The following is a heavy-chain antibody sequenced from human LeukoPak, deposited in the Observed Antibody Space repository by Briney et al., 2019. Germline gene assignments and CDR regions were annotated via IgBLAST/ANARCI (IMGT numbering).Heavy chain of an antibody. CDR2: ISYSGST. D-gene: IGHD3-3*01. CDR3: ARHSGSIPIFGVITQFDY. J-gene: IGHJ4*02. CDR1: GGSISSYY. V-gene: IGHV4-59*08. Sequence: SETLSLTCTVSGGSISSYYWSWIRQPPGKGLEWIGYISYSGSTNYNPSLKGRVSISVDTSENRFSLRLSSVTAADTAVYYCARHSGSIPIFGVITQFDYWGQGTLVTVSS.